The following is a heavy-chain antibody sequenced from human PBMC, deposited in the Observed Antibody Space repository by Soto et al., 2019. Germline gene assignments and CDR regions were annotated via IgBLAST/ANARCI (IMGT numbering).Heavy chain of an antibody. CDR3: ARGRYSSSSGGLYYYYGMDV. CDR1: GGTFSSYA. Sequence: GASVKVSCKASGGTFSSYAISWVRQAPGQGLEWMGGIIPIFGTANYAQKFQGRVTITADKSTSTAYMELSSLRSEDTAVYYRARGRYSSSSGGLYYYYGMDVWGQGTTVTVSS. D-gene: IGHD6-6*01. V-gene: IGHV1-69*06. J-gene: IGHJ6*02. CDR2: IIPIFGTA.